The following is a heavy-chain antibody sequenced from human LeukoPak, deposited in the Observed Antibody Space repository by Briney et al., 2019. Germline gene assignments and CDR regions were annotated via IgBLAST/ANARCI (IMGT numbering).Heavy chain of an antibody. CDR1: GYSFTSYW. D-gene: IGHD2-15*01. CDR2: IYPGDSDT. V-gene: IGHV5-51*01. CDR3: ARFVGACSGGSFYSDY. Sequence: GESLKISCKGSGYSFTSYWIGWVRQMPGKGLEWMGIIYPGDSDTRYNPSFQGQVTISADESISTAYVQWNSLKASDTAMYYCARFVGACSGGSFYSDYWGQGTLVTVSS. J-gene: IGHJ4*02.